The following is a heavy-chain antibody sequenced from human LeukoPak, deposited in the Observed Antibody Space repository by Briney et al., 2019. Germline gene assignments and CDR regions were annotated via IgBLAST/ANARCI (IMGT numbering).Heavy chain of an antibody. CDR1: GFTFSNAW. V-gene: IGHV3-15*01. D-gene: IGHD1-14*01. J-gene: IGHJ4*02. CDR2: IKSKTDGGTT. Sequence: GGSLRLSCAASGFTFSNAWMSWVRQAPGKGLEWVGRIKSKTDGGTTNYAAPVKGRFTISRDDSKNTLYLQMNGLKTEDTAVYYCTTTGVDYYFDYWGQGTLVTVSS. CDR3: TTTGVDYYFDY.